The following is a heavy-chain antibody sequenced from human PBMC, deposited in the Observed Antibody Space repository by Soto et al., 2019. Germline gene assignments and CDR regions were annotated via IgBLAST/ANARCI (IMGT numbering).Heavy chain of an antibody. D-gene: IGHD6-19*01. J-gene: IGHJ2*01. CDR1: GGLISRDS. Sequence: ETRSHSYTGSGGLISRDSCIWLRQPPGKGLEWIGYIYYSGSTNYNPSLKSRVTISVDTSKNQFSLKLSSVTAADTAVYYWARAAAGTRRYANGHFDLLGRGTRVT. CDR3: ARAAAGTRRYANGHFDL. CDR2: IYYSGST. V-gene: IGHV4-59*01.